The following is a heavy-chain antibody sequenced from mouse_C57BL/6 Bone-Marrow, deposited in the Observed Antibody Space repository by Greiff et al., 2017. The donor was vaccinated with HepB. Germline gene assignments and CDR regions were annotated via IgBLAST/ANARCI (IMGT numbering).Heavy chain of an antibody. D-gene: IGHD1-3*01. CDR2: ISSGGSYT. CDR3: ARRSGGYLAY. CDR1: GFTFSSYG. V-gene: IGHV5-6*01. J-gene: IGHJ3*01. Sequence: EVQGVESGGDLVKPGGSLKLSCAASGFTFSSYGMSWVRQTPDKRLEWVATISSGGSYTYYPDSVKGRFTISRDNAKNTLYLQMSSLNSEDTARYYCARRSGGYLAYWGQGTLVTVSA.